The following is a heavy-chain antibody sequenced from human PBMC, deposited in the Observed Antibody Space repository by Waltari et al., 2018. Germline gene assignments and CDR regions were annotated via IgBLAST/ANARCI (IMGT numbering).Heavy chain of an antibody. Sequence: QVQLQESGQGLVKPSETLSLTCAVSGGSISRTNWWIWVRQPPGKGLEWLGEIYASGDSNYNPSLKSRLTILVDSSNNQFSLRLTSVTAADTAMYYCARAPYCSGGTCYSRGYYGMDVWGQGTMVTVSS. J-gene: IGHJ6*02. CDR1: GGSISRTNW. D-gene: IGHD2-15*01. CDR2: IYASGDS. V-gene: IGHV4-4*02. CDR3: ARAPYCSGGTCYSRGYYGMDV.